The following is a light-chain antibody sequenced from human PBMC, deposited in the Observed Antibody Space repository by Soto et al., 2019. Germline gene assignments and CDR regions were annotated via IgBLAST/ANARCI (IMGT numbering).Light chain of an antibody. Sequence: EIVMPQSPATLSVSPGERATLSCRASQSVSSNLAWYQQKPGQAPRLLIYGASTGATGITARFSVSGSGTEFTLTISSLQSEDFAVYYCQQYNNWPPYTCGQGTKLEIK. CDR1: QSVSSN. V-gene: IGKV3-15*01. CDR2: GAS. J-gene: IGKJ2*01. CDR3: QQYNNWPPYT.